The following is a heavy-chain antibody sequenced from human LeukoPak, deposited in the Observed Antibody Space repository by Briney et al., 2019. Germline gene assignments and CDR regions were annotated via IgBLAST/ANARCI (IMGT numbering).Heavy chain of an antibody. CDR3: ARVATDGGGFDP. V-gene: IGHV3-23*01. Sequence: GGSLRLSCAASGFTFSSYAMSWVRQAPGKGLEWVSTISGSGGSTYYADSVKGRFIISRDNAKDSLYLQMNSLRAEDTAVYYCARVATDGGGFDPWGQGTLVTVSS. CDR1: GFTFSSYA. D-gene: IGHD3-16*01. CDR2: ISGSGGST. J-gene: IGHJ5*02.